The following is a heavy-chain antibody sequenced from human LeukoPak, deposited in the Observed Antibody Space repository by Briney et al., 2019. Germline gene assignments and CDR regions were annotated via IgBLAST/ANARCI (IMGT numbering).Heavy chain of an antibody. V-gene: IGHV1-2*02. D-gene: IGHD3-10*01. CDR3: ARNTNYFGSGNSFDY. J-gene: IGHJ4*02. Sequence: ASVKVSCKASGYTFTGYHMHWVRQAPGQELEWMGWINPNTGDTNYAQKFQGRVTMTRDTSIDTAYMELSRLKTDDTAVYYCARNTNYFGSGNSFDYWGQGTLVTVSS. CDR1: GYTFTGYH. CDR2: INPNTGDT.